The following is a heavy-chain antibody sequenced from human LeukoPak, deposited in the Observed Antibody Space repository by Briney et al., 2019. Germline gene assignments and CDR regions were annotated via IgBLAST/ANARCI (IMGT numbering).Heavy chain of an antibody. J-gene: IGHJ4*02. V-gene: IGHV1-8*01. Sequence: ATVKVSCKASGYTFTSYDINGVRQATGRGLEGMGWMNPNSGNTGYAQKFQGRVTMTRNTSIRTAYMELSSLRSEDTAVYYCARGRRFNWNPQYYWGQGTLVTVSS. D-gene: IGHD1-20*01. CDR3: ARGRRFNWNPQYY. CDR2: MNPNSGNT. CDR1: GYTFTSYD.